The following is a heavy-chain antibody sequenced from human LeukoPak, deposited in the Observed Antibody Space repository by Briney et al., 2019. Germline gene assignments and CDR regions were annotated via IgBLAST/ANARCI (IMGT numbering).Heavy chain of an antibody. V-gene: IGHV3-30*02. CDR1: GFTFSSYG. J-gene: IGHJ4*02. Sequence: GSLRLSCAASGFTFSSYGMHWVRQAPGKGLEWVAFIRYDGSNKYYADSVKGRFTISRDNSKNTLYLQMNSLRAEDTAVYYCAKDLPAAISLGSYWGQGTLVTVSS. CDR2: IRYDGSNK. D-gene: IGHD2-2*01. CDR3: AKDLPAAISLGSY.